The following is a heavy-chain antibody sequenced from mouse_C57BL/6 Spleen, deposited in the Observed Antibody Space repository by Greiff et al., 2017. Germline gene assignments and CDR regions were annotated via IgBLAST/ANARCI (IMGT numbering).Heavy chain of an antibody. CDR2: ISDGGSYT. D-gene: IGHD2-10*01. V-gene: IGHV5-4*03. CDR1: GFTFSSYA. Sequence: EVKLMESGGGLVKPGGSLKLSCAASGFTFSSYAMSWVRQTPEKRLEWVATISDGGSYTYYPDNVKGRFTISRDNAKNNLYLQMSHLKSEDTAMYYCARVLQGYAMDYWGQGTSVTVSS. J-gene: IGHJ4*01. CDR3: ARVLQGYAMDY.